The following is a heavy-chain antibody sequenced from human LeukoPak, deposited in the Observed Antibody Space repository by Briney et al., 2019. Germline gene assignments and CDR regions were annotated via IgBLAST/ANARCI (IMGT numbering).Heavy chain of an antibody. D-gene: IGHD3-10*01. CDR1: GFTFSNYA. J-gene: IGHJ4*02. Sequence: GGSLRLSCAASGFTFSNYAMSWVRQAPGKGLEWVSTISASSSGSYYADSVKGRFSISRDNSDNTVFLQMNSLRAEDTAIYYCAKAIRSAYGYYFDSWGQGTLLTVSS. V-gene: IGHV3-23*01. CDR3: AKAIRSAYGYYFDS. CDR2: ISASSSGS.